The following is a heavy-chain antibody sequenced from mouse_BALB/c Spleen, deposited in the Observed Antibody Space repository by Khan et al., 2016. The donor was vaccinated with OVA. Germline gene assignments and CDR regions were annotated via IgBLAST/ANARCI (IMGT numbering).Heavy chain of an antibody. CDR1: AFSLSRYN. V-gene: IGHV2-6-4*01. CDR3: ARAYYRYDGYYAMDY. D-gene: IGHD2-14*01. J-gene: IGHJ4*01. CDR2: IWGGGGT. Sequence: VKLLESGPGLVAPSQSLSITCTVSAFSLSRYNIHWVRQPPGKGLEWLGMIWGGGGTDYNSTLKSRLNISKDNYKSQVFLKMNSLQTDDTAIFYCARAYYRYDGYYAMDYWGQGTSVTVAS.